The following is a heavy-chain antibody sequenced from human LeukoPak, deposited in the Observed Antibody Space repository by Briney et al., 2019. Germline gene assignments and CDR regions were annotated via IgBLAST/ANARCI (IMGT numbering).Heavy chain of an antibody. CDR1: GYTFTSYG. V-gene: IGHV1-18*01. CDR3: ARGVSMYYYGSGSYY. Sequence: GASVKVSCKASGYTFTSYGISWVRQAPGQGLEWMGWISAYNGNTNYAQKLQGRVTMTTDTSTSTAYMELRRLRSDDTAVYYCARGVSMYYYGSGSYYWGQGTLVTVSS. D-gene: IGHD3-10*01. J-gene: IGHJ4*02. CDR2: ISAYNGNT.